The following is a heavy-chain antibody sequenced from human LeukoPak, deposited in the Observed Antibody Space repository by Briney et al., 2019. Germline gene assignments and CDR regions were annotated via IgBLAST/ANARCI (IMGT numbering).Heavy chain of an antibody. D-gene: IGHD2-8*01. V-gene: IGHV1-46*01. CDR1: GYAFTSYY. Sequence: ASVKVSCKASGYAFTSYYMHWVRQAPGQGLEWMGIINPSGGSTSYAQKFQGRVTMTRDTSTSTVYMELRSLRSEDTAVYYCASGPRMGDFDYWGQGTLVTVSS. J-gene: IGHJ4*02. CDR2: INPSGGST. CDR3: ASGPRMGDFDY.